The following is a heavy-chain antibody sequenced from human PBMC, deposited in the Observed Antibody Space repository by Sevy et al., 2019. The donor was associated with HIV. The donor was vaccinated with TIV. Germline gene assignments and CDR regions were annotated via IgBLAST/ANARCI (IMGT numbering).Heavy chain of an antibody. CDR3: AIDFTAYNGMDV. CDR2: ISYHGRDK. CDR1: GIIFTSSG. V-gene: IGHV3-30*03. D-gene: IGHD2-21*02. J-gene: IGHJ6*02. Sequence: GGSLRLSCVVSGIIFTSSGMHWVRQAPGKGLEWVAVISYHGRDKFYADSVKGRFTISRDNSKNILYLQMNGLRIEDTAVYYCAIDFTAYNGMDVWGQGTMVTVSS.